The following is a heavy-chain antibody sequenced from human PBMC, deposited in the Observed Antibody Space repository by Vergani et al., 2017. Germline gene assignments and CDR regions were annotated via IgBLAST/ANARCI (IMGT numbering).Heavy chain of an antibody. Sequence: QVQLQESGPGLVKPSQTLSLTCTVSGGSISSGSYYWSWIRQPAGKGLEWIGRIYTSGSTNYNPSLKSRVTISVDTSKNQFSLKLSSVTAADTAVYYCARANGWSTDYWGQGTLVTVSS. CDR2: IYTSGST. V-gene: IGHV4-61*02. CDR3: ARANGWSTDY. CDR1: GGSISSGSYY. J-gene: IGHJ4*02. D-gene: IGHD6-19*01.